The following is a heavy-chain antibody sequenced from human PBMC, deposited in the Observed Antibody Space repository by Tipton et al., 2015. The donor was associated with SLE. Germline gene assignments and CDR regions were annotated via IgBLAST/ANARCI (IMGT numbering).Heavy chain of an antibody. CDR1: GFTFSNYW. V-gene: IGHV3-7*01. J-gene: IGHJ3*02. Sequence: SLRLSCAASGFTFSNYWMSWVRQAPGKGLEWVANIKQDGSEKYYVDSVKGRFTISRDNAKNSLYLLMNSLRAEDTAVYYCARYAPAFDIWGQGTMVPVSS. CDR2: IKQDGSEK. CDR3: ARYAPAFDI.